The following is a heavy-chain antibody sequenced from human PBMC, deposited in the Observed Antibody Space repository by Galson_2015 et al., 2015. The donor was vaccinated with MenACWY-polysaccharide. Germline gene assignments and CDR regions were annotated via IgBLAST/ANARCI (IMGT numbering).Heavy chain of an antibody. Sequence: SLRLSCAASGFTFKSYSMNWVRQAPGKGLEWVSAISTSSTYKYYAASVKGRLTISRDDATNSLYLQMDSPTADDTAVYFCTRDSSDDCNYDNDVWGQGTTVTVSS. CDR2: ISTSSTYK. D-gene: IGHD3-9*01. V-gene: IGHV3-21*01. J-gene: IGHJ6*02. CDR3: TRDSSDDCNYDNDV. CDR1: GFTFKSYS.